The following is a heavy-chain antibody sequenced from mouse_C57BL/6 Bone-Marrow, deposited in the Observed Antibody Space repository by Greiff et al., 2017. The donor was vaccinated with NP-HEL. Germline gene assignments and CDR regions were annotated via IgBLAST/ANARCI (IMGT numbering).Heavy chain of an antibody. CDR1: GFTFSDYY. CDR2: ISNGGGST. Sequence: EVQVVESGGGLVQPGGSLKLSCAASGFTFSDYYMYWVRQTPEKRLEWVAYISNGGGSTYYPDTVKGRFTISRDNAKNTLYLQMSRLKSEDTAMYYCARRGPTVVATGDYWGQGTTLTVSS. V-gene: IGHV5-12*01. J-gene: IGHJ2*01. D-gene: IGHD1-1*01. CDR3: ARRGPTVVATGDY.